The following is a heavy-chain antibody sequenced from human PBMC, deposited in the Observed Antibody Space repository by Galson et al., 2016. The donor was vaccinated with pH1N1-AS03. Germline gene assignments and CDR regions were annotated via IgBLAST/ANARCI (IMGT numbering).Heavy chain of an antibody. CDR1: GFPFSGYS. CDR3: ARDGPPQGISVAGSFDF. J-gene: IGHJ4*02. CDR2: ISTSSSSI. D-gene: IGHD6-19*01. V-gene: IGHV3-21*01. Sequence: LRLSCAASGFPFSGYSMNWVRQAPGKGLEWVSFISTSSSSIYYADSVKGRFTISRDNAQNLLYLQMNSLSDEDTAVYYCARDGPPQGISVAGSFDFWGQGTLVTVSS.